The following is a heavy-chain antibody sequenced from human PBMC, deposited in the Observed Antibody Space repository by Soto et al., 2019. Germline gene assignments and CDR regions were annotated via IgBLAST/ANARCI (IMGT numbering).Heavy chain of an antibody. CDR1: GGSISSGGYS. V-gene: IGHV4-30-2*01. J-gene: IGHJ3*02. D-gene: IGHD2-21*01. Sequence: SETLSLTCAVSGGSISSGGYSWSWIRQPPGKGLEWIGYIYHSGSTYYNPSLKSRVTISVDRSKNQFSLKLSSVTAADTAVYYCARVLLGFGGGDAFDIWGQGTMVTVSS. CDR2: IYHSGST. CDR3: ARVLLGFGGGDAFDI.